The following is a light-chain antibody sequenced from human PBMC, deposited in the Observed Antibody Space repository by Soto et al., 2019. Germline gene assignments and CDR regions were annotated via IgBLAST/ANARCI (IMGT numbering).Light chain of an antibody. CDR2: AAS. Sequence: DIQMTQSPSSLSASVGDRVTITCRASQSITTYLNWYQQTLGEAPKLLIYAASRLQIGVPSRFSGSGSGTDFTLTISSLQPEDFATYYCQQAYGAPPTFGQGTKVDI. J-gene: IGKJ1*01. CDR1: QSITTY. V-gene: IGKV1-39*01. CDR3: QQAYGAPPT.